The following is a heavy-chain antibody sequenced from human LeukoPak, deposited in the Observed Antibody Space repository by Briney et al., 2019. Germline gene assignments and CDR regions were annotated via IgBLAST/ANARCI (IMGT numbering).Heavy chain of an antibody. V-gene: IGHV3-53*01. CDR2: IYSGGST. Sequence: GGSLRLSCAASGFTVSSNYMSWVRQAPGKGLEWVSVIYSGGSTYYADSVKGRFTISRDNSKNTLYLQMNSLRAEDTAVYYCARGRTNYYGSTYFDYWGQGTLVTVSS. CDR1: GFTVSSNY. J-gene: IGHJ4*02. CDR3: ARGRTNYYGSTYFDY. D-gene: IGHD3-10*01.